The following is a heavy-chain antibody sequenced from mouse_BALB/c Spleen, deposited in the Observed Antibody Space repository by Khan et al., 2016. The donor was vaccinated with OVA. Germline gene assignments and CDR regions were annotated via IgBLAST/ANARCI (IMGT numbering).Heavy chain of an antibody. Sequence: EVELVESGGGLVQPGGSRKLSCAASGFTFSSFGMHWVRQAPEKGLEWVAYISSGSSTIYYADTVKGRFTISRDNPKSTLFLQMNSLRSEDTAMYYCARAYGGAMDYWGQGTSVTVSS. J-gene: IGHJ4*01. CDR3: ARAYGGAMDY. V-gene: IGHV5-17*02. CDR2: ISSGSSTI. CDR1: GFTFSSFG. D-gene: IGHD1-1*02.